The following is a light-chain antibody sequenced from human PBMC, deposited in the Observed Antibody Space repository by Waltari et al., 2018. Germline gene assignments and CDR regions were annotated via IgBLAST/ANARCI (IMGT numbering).Light chain of an antibody. J-gene: IGKJ2*01. CDR1: QSSSSW. Sequence: DIQLNQYPSNLSASVGDRVTITCRASQSSSSWLAWYQQKPGKAPKLLFYKASSLESGVPSRFSGSGSGTVFTLTISSLQPDDFATYYCQQYNSYWVTFGQGTKLEIK. CDR2: KAS. CDR3: QQYNSYWVT. V-gene: IGKV1-5*03.